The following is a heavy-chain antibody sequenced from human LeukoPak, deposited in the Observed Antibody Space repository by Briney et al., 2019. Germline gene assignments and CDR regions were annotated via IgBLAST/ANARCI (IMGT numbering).Heavy chain of an antibody. V-gene: IGHV4-59*08. J-gene: IGHJ6*02. D-gene: IGHD2-2*01. Sequence: KPSETLSLTCTVSGGSISSYYWSWIRQPPGKGLEWIGYIYYSGSTNYNPSLKSRVTISVDTSKNQFSLKLSSVTAADTAVYYCARRLSTSTYYYYYYGMDVWGQGTTVTVSS. CDR2: IYYSGST. CDR1: GGSISSYY. CDR3: ARRLSTSTYYYYYYGMDV.